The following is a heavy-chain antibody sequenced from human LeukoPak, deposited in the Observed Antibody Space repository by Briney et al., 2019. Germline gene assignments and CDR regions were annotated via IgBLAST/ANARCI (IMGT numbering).Heavy chain of an antibody. D-gene: IGHD3-22*01. CDR2: IYYSGST. V-gene: IGHV4-59*12. CDR3: ARDRDYYDSSGYYYFDY. Sequence: SETLSLTCTVSGGSISSYYWSWIRQPPGKGLEWIGYIYYSGSTNYNPSLKSRVTISVDTSKNQFSPKLSSVTAADTAVYYCARDRDYYDSSGYYYFDYWGQGTLVTVSS. CDR1: GGSISSYY. J-gene: IGHJ4*02.